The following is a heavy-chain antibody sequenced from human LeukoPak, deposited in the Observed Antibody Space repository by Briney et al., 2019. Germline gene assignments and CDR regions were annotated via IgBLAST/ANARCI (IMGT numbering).Heavy chain of an antibody. CDR2: ISAYNGNT. CDR3: ARDKVVTSDYGMDV. J-gene: IGHJ6*02. D-gene: IGHD3-22*01. CDR1: GYTFTSDG. Sequence: SVKVSCKASGYTFTSDGISWVRQAPGQGLEWMGWISAYNGNTNYAQKLQGRVTMTTDTSTSTAYMELRSLRSDDTAVYYCARDKVVTSDYGMDVWGQGTTVTVSS. V-gene: IGHV1-18*01.